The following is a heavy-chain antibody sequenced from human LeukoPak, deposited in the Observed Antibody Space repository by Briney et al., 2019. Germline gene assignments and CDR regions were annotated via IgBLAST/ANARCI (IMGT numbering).Heavy chain of an antibody. Sequence: GGSLRLSCAASGFTFSSYWMSWVRQAPGKGLEWVANVKQDGSEKYYVDSVKGRFTISRDNAKNSLYLQMNSLRAEDTAVYYCARDLPYTYYYGSGSYWYWGQGTLVTVSS. J-gene: IGHJ4*02. CDR1: GFTFSSYW. CDR3: ARDLPYTYYYGSGSYWY. D-gene: IGHD3-10*01. CDR2: VKQDGSEK. V-gene: IGHV3-7*01.